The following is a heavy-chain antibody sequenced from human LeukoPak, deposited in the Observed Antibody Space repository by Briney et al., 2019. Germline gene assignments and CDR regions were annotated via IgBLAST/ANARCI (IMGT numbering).Heavy chain of an antibody. D-gene: IGHD2-15*01. CDR1: GGTFSSYA. CDR3: ARDFCSGGGCYHSLGY. Sequence: ASVKVSCKASGGTFSSYAISWVRQAPGQGLEWMGGIIPIFGTANYAQKFQGRVTITTDESTSTAYMELSSLRSEDTAVYYCARDFCSGGGCYHSLGYWGQGALVTVSS. J-gene: IGHJ4*02. CDR2: IIPIFGTA. V-gene: IGHV1-69*05.